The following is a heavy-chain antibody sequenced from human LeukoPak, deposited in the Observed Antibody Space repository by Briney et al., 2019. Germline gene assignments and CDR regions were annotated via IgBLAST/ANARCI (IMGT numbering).Heavy chain of an antibody. V-gene: IGHV3-11*01. J-gene: IGHJ4*02. CDR2: ISSSGSTI. D-gene: IGHD2-15*01. Sequence: GGSLRLSCAASGFTFSDYYMSWIRQAPGKGLEWVSYISSSGSTIYYADSVKGRFTISRDNAKNSLYLQMNSLRAEDTAVYYCAKASPLLRRYFDYWGQGTLVTVSS. CDR3: AKASPLLRRYFDY. CDR1: GFTFSDYY.